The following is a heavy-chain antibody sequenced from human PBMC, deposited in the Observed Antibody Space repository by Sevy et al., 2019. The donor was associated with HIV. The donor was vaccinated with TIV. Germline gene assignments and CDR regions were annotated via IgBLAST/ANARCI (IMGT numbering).Heavy chain of an antibody. J-gene: IGHJ6*02. CDR1: GFTFDSYA. Sequence: GGSLRLSCAASGFTFDSYAMNWVRQAPGKGLEWVSAISGSALTTYYAGSVKGRFTISRDNCKNTLYLQMNSLRAEDTAIYYCAKGVDATSGGMDVWGQGTTVTVSS. V-gene: IGHV3-23*01. D-gene: IGHD3-9*01. CDR2: ISGSALTT. CDR3: AKGVDATSGGMDV.